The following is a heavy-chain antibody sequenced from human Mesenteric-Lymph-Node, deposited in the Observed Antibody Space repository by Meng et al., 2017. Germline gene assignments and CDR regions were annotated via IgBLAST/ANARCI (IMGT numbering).Heavy chain of an antibody. D-gene: IGHD3-10*01. CDR3: VRDTRRGGGWFDP. CDR2: IYHGVNI. Sequence: QVPLQESGSGLVRPSQTLSLTCAVSGDSITSGDYSWTWIRQSPGKGLEWIGYIYHGVNIYYTPSLRSRVTISVDKSRNQFSLKLTSVSAADTAVYYCVRDTRRGGGWFDPWGQGTLVTVFS. V-gene: IGHV4-30-2*06. CDR1: GDSITSGDYS. J-gene: IGHJ5*02.